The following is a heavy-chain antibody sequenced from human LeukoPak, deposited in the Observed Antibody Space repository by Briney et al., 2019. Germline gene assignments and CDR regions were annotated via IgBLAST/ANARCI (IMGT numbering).Heavy chain of an antibody. Sequence: GGSLRLSCAASGFTFSSSAMSWVRQAPGKGLEWVSNISGSGSGGSTYYVDSVKGRFTTSRDNSKNTLYLQMNSLRAGDTAVYYCAKSGYNRFDYWGQGTLVTVSS. CDR2: ISGSGSGGST. CDR3: AKSGYNRFDY. CDR1: GFTFSSSA. D-gene: IGHD5-24*01. V-gene: IGHV3-23*01. J-gene: IGHJ4*02.